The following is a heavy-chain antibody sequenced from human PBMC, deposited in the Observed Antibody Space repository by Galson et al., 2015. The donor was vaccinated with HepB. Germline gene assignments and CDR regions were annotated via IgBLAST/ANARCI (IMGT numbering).Heavy chain of an antibody. V-gene: IGHV1-18*01. CDR3: ARGESVQWFGELPRQDY. D-gene: IGHD3-10*01. J-gene: IGHJ4*02. CDR1: GYTFTSYG. Sequence: SVKVSCKASGYTFTSYGISWVRQAPGQGLEWMGWISAYNGNTNYAQKLQGRVTMTTDTSTSTAYMELRSLRSDDTAVYYCARGESVQWFGELPRQDYWGQGTLVTVSS. CDR2: ISAYNGNT.